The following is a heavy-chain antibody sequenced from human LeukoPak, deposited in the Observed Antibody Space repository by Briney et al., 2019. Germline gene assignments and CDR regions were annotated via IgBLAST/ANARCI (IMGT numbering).Heavy chain of an antibody. CDR2: ISGSGGST. Sequence: GGSLRLSCAASGFTFSSYAMSWVRQAPGKGLEWVSAISGSGGSTYYADSVKGRFTISRDNSKNTLYLQMNSLRAGDTAVYYCAKVGYGDYALIDYWGQGTLVTVSS. CDR1: GFTFSSYA. V-gene: IGHV3-23*01. J-gene: IGHJ4*02. CDR3: AKVGYGDYALIDY. D-gene: IGHD4-17*01.